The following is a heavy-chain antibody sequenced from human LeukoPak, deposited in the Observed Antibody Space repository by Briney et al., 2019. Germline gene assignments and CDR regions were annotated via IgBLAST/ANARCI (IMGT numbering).Heavy chain of an antibody. V-gene: IGHV4-38-2*01. Sequence: PSETLSLTCAVSGYSISSGYYWGWIRQPPGKGLEWIGSIYHSGSTYYNPPLKSRVTISVDTSKNQFSLKLSSVTAADTAVYYCASGPYCGGDCYFFQHWGQGTLVTVSS. CDR1: GYSISSGYY. J-gene: IGHJ1*01. CDR3: ASGPYCGGDCYFFQH. D-gene: IGHD2-21*02. CDR2: IYHSGST.